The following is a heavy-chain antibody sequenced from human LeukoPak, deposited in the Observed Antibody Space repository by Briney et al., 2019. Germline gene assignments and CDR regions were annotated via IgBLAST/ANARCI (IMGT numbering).Heavy chain of an antibody. CDR1: GGSFSGYY. V-gene: IGHV4-34*01. Sequence: SEILSLTCAVYGGSFSGYYWSWIRQPPGKGLEWIGEINHSGSTNYNPSLKSRVTISVDTSKNQFSLKLSSVTAADTAVYYCARRAAIQNYYYYYYYMDVWGKGTTVTISS. J-gene: IGHJ6*03. CDR3: ARRAAIQNYYYYYYYMDV. D-gene: IGHD2-2*01. CDR2: INHSGST.